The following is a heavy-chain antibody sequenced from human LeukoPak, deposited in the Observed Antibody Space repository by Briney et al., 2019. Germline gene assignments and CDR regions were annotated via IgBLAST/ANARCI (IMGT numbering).Heavy chain of an antibody. Sequence: GRSLRLSCPASGFTFSSYAMHWVRQAPGKGLEGVAVISYDGSNKYYADSVKGRFTISRDNSKNTLYLQMNSLRAEDTAVYYCARGRMATIDYYYGMDVWGQGTTVTVSS. V-gene: IGHV3-30*04. CDR2: ISYDGSNK. D-gene: IGHD5-24*01. CDR1: GFTFSSYA. CDR3: ARGRMATIDYYYGMDV. J-gene: IGHJ6*02.